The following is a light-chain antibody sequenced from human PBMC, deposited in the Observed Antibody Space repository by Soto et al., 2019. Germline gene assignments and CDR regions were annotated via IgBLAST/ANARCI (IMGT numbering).Light chain of an antibody. CDR2: EVT. CDR1: SSDVGGYNY. J-gene: IGLJ1*01. V-gene: IGLV2-8*01. Sequence: QSLLTQPPSASGSPGQSVTISCTGTSSDVGGYNYVSWYQQHPGKAPKLMIYEVTKRPSGVPDRFSGSKSGNTASLTVSGLLAEDEADYYCASYAGSNKVFGTGTKVTVL. CDR3: ASYAGSNKV.